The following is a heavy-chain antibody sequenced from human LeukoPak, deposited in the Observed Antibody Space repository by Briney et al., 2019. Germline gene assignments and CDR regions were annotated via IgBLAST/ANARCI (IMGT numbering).Heavy chain of an antibody. Sequence: GGSLRLSCSASGFTFSSNSMDWVRQAPGKGLEWVSSISGDSSYIYYADSVKGRFTISRDNAKNSLYLQMNSLRAEDTAVYYCAREERASFDYWGQGTLVTVSS. CDR3: AREERASFDY. D-gene: IGHD5-24*01. CDR1: GFTFSSNS. J-gene: IGHJ4*02. CDR2: ISGDSSYI. V-gene: IGHV3-21*01.